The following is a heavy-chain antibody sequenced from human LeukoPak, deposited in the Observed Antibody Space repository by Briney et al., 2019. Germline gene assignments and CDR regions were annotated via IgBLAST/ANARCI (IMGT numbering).Heavy chain of an antibody. V-gene: IGHV4-59*01. CDR2: IYYSGST. Sequence: SETLSLTCTVSGGSISSYYWSWIRQPPGKGLEWIGYIYYSGSTNNNPSLKSRVTISVDTSKNQFSLKLSSVTAADTAVYYCARVDSSGWYKLDWYFDLWGRGTLVTVSS. CDR1: GGSISSYY. D-gene: IGHD6-19*01. J-gene: IGHJ2*01. CDR3: ARVDSSGWYKLDWYFDL.